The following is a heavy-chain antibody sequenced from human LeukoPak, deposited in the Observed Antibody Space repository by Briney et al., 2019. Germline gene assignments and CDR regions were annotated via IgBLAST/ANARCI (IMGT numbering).Heavy chain of an antibody. Sequence: SVKVSCKASGGTFSSYAISWVRQAPGQGLEWMGGIIPIFGTANYAQKFQGRVTITADKSTSTAYMELNNLRSEDTAVYYCARGLYSAYDYLDYWGQGTLVTVSS. CDR3: ARGLYSAYDYLDY. CDR2: IIPIFGTA. CDR1: GGTFSSYA. J-gene: IGHJ4*02. V-gene: IGHV1-69*06. D-gene: IGHD5-12*01.